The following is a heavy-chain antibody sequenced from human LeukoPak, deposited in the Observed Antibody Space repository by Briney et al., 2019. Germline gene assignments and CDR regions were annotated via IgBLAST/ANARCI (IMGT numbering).Heavy chain of an antibody. CDR2: ISGSGDST. D-gene: IGHD4-17*01. CDR1: GFTFKKYA. Sequence: PGGSLRLSCAASGFTFKKYAMNWVRQVPGKGLEWVSGISGSGDSTYYADSVKGRFIISRDNSKNTLYLQMNSLRAEDTAVYYCAKGGDYVYYYYGMDVWGQGTTVTVSS. V-gene: IGHV3-23*01. CDR3: AKGGDYVYYYYGMDV. J-gene: IGHJ6*02.